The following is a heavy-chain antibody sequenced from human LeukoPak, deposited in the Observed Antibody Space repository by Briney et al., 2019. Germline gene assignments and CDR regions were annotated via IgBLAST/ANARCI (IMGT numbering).Heavy chain of an antibody. V-gene: IGHV5-51*01. CDR3: ARRYSDAEYFQD. CDR1: GYSFTTHW. D-gene: IGHD3-22*01. CDR2: IYPGDSDT. J-gene: IGHJ1*01. Sequence: GESLNISCKGSGYSFTTHWIGWVRQTPGKGLEWMGIIYPGDSDTRYSPSFQGQVTISADKSISTAYLQWSSLKASDTAMYYCARRYSDAEYFQDWGQGTLVTVSS.